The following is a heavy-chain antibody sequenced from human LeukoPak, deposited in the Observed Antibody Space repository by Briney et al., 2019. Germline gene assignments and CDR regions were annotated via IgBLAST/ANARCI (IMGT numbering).Heavy chain of an antibody. J-gene: IGHJ4*02. CDR3: ARGSGPPAAIDY. Sequence: EASVKVSCKASGYTFTAYYIHWARQAPGQGLEWMGWTNPNSGGTNYAQKFQGRVTMTRDTSKNQFSLKLSSVTAADTAVYYCARGSGPPAAIDYWGQGTLVTVSS. CDR1: GYTFTAYY. V-gene: IGHV1-2*02. CDR2: TNPNSGGT. D-gene: IGHD5-12*01.